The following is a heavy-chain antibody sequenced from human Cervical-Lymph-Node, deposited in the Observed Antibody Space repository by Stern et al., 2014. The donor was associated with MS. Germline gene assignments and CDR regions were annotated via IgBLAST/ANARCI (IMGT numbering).Heavy chain of an antibody. CDR3: ARHDSVPRPSQLYSARDRGPGYFDY. D-gene: IGHD1-26*01. V-gene: IGHV4-39*01. CDR1: GGSISSSPYY. Sequence: QVQLQESGPGLVKPSATLSLTCTVSGGSISSSPYYWAWICQPPGKGLEWIGNIYYSGFTYYSPSLKSRVTISVDTSTKQFSLKLSSVTAADTAVYYCARHDSVPRPSQLYSARDRGPGYFDYWGQGTLVTVSS. J-gene: IGHJ4*02. CDR2: IYYSGFT.